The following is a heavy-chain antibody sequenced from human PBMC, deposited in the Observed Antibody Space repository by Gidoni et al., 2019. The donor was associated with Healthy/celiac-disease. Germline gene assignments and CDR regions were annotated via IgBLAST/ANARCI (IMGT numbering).Heavy chain of an antibody. CDR1: GGSISSYY. Sequence: QVQLQESGPGLVKPSETLSLTCTVSGGSISSYYWSWIRQPPGKGLEWIGYIYYSGSTNYNPSLKSRVTISVDTSKNQFSLKLSSVTAADTAVYYCARWQWLLGGFDYWGQGTLVTVSS. J-gene: IGHJ4*02. D-gene: IGHD6-19*01. CDR3: ARWQWLLGGFDY. CDR2: IYYSGST. V-gene: IGHV4-59*01.